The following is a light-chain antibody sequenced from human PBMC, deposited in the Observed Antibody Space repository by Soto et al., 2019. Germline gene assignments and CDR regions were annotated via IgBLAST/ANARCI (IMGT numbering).Light chain of an antibody. V-gene: IGKV1-39*01. CDR2: AAS. J-gene: IGKJ5*01. Sequence: DLQMTQSPSSLSASVGDRVTITCRASQGISSYLAWYQQKPGKAPKLLIYAASSLQSGVPSRFSGSGSGTDFTLTISSLQPEDFATYYCQQSYSTPITFGQGTRLEIK. CDR1: QGISSY. CDR3: QQSYSTPIT.